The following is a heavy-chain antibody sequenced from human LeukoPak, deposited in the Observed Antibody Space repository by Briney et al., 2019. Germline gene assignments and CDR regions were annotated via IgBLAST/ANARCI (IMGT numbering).Heavy chain of an antibody. D-gene: IGHD5-12*01. CDR3: ASGGYSGYAFDY. CDR1: GGSISSSSYY. CDR2: IYYSGST. J-gene: IGHJ4*02. Sequence: SETLSLTCTVSGGSISSSSYYWGSIRQPPGKGLEWIGSIYYSGSTYYNPSLKSRVTISVDTSKNQFSLKLSSVTAADTAVYYCASGGYSGYAFDYWGQGILVTVSS. V-gene: IGHV4-39*07.